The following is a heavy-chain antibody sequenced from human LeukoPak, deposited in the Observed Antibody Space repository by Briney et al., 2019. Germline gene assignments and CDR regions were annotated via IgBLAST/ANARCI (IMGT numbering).Heavy chain of an antibody. D-gene: IGHD3-10*01. CDR1: GGTFSSYA. CDR2: IIPIFGTA. CDR3: ARVGSESGPRGTITMVPYYFDY. Sequence: GSSVKVSCKAFGGTFSSYAIGWVRQAPGQGLEWMGGIIPIFGTANYAQKFQGRVTITADKSTSTAYMELSSLRSEDTAVYYCARVGSESGPRGTITMVPYYFDYWGQGTLVTVSS. J-gene: IGHJ4*02. V-gene: IGHV1-69*06.